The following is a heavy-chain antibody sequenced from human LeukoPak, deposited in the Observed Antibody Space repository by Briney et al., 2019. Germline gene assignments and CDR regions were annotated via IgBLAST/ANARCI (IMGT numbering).Heavy chain of an antibody. CDR3: ARDDFWSGYWGFGY. CDR2: ISAYNGNT. CDR1: GYTFTSYG. D-gene: IGHD3-3*01. V-gene: IGHV1-18*01. Sequence: ASVKVSCKASGYTFTSYGTSWVRQAPGQGLEWMGWISAYNGNTNYAQKLQGRVTMTTDTSTSTAYMELRSLRSDDTAVYYCARDDFWSGYWGFGYWGQGTLVTVSS. J-gene: IGHJ4*02.